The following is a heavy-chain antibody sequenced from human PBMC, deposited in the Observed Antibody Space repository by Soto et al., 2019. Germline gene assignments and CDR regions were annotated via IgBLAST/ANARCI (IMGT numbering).Heavy chain of an antibody. CDR3: ASEAHSGSYYPLDAFDV. CDR2: IYSSGNT. V-gene: IGHV4-4*07. CDR1: GTSMRRLY. J-gene: IGHJ3*01. Sequence: SETLSLTCTVSGTSMRRLYWNWIRQPAGKRLEWIGRIYSSGNTNYVPSLKSRITMSVDTSKNQFSLKLNSVTAADTAVYYCASEAHSGSYYPLDAFDVWGQGALVTVSS. D-gene: IGHD1-26*01.